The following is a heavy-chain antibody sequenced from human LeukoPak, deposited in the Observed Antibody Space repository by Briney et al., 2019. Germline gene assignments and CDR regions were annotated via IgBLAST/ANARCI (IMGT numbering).Heavy chain of an antibody. D-gene: IGHD3-10*01. CDR3: ARDQNDPLLGLDY. Sequence: GASVKVSCKASGYTFTGYYMHWVRQAPGQGLEWMGWINPNSGDTNYAQKFQGRVTMTRDTSISTAYMELSRLRSDDTAVYFCARDQNDPLLGLDYWGQGTLVSVSS. J-gene: IGHJ4*02. V-gene: IGHV1-2*02. CDR2: INPNSGDT. CDR1: GYTFTGYY.